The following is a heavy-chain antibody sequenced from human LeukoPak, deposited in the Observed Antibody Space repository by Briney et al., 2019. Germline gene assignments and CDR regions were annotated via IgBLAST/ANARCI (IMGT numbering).Heavy chain of an antibody. V-gene: IGHV3-23*01. CDR1: GFTFSSYA. CDR3: VLFLRYVDY. Sequence: GGSLRLSCAASGFTFSSYAMSWVRQAPGKGLEWVSTISGSGGSTYYRDSVRGRFTISRDNSKNTLYLQMNSLRAEDTAVYYCVLFLRYVDYWGQGTLVTVSS. J-gene: IGHJ4*02. D-gene: IGHD2-21*01. CDR2: ISGSGGST.